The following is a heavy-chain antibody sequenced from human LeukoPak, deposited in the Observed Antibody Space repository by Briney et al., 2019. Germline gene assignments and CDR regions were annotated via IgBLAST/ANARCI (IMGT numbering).Heavy chain of an antibody. CDR3: ARQTNTIFGVAPLDY. Sequence: SETLSLTCTVSGGSISSYYWSWIRQPPGKGLEWIGYIYYSGSTNYNPSLKSRVTISVDTSRNQFPLKLSSVTAADTAVYYCARQTNTIFGVAPLDYWGQGTLVTVSS. J-gene: IGHJ4*02. CDR2: IYYSGST. CDR1: GGSISSYY. V-gene: IGHV4-59*01. D-gene: IGHD3-3*01.